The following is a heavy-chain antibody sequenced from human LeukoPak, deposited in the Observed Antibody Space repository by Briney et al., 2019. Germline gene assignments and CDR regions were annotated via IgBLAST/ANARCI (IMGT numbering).Heavy chain of an antibody. CDR1: GFTFRSYS. V-gene: IGHV3-48*02. CDR3: ARALYSGSWFGMDV. CDR2: ISSSGSTI. Sequence: GGSLRLSCVASGFTFRSYSMNWVRQAPGKGLEWVSYISSSGSTIYYADAVKGRFTISRDNAKNSLYLQMSSLRDEDTAVYYCARALYSGSWFGMDVWGPGTTVTVSS. J-gene: IGHJ6*02. D-gene: IGHD6-13*01.